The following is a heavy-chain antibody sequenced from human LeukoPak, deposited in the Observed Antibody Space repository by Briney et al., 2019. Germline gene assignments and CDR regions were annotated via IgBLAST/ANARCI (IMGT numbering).Heavy chain of an antibody. CDR1: GLTFDDYA. V-gene: IGHV3-43*02. D-gene: IGHD6-6*01. CDR3: AKDTPYSSSGDDAFDI. Sequence: GGSLRLSCAASGLTFDDYAMHWVRQAPGKGLEWVSLISGDGGSTYYADSVKGRFTISRDNSKNSLYLQMNSLRTEDTALYYCAKDTPYSSSGDDAFDIWGQGTMVTVSS. J-gene: IGHJ3*02. CDR2: ISGDGGST.